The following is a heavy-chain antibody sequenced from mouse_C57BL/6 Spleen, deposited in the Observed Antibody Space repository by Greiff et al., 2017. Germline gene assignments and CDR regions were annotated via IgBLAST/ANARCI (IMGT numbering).Heavy chain of an antibody. D-gene: IGHD1-1*01. J-gene: IGHJ2*01. V-gene: IGHV1-50*01. CDR2: IDPSDSYT. CDR3: ARPAYCYGSSYAC. CDR1: GYTFTSYW. Sequence: QVQLQQPGAELVKPGASVKLSCKASGYTFTSYWMQWVKQRPGQGLEWIGEIDPSDSYTNYNQKFKGKATLTVDTSSSTAYMQLSSLTSEDSAVYYCARPAYCYGSSYACWGEGPTLSLSS.